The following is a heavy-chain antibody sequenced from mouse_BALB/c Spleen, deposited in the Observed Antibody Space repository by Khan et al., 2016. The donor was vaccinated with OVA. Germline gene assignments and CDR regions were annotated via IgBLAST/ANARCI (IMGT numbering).Heavy chain of an antibody. D-gene: IGHD2-14*01. CDR3: IREGAYYGNDGWFAY. Sequence: QVQLQQSGAELARPGASVKMSCKASGYTFTSYTIHWIKLRPGQGLEWIGYINPSNGYTNYNQKFKDKATLTADKSSTTAYMQLSSLTSDDSAVYNWIREGAYYGNDGWFAYWGKGTLVTVSA. V-gene: IGHV1-4*01. CDR2: INPSNGYT. J-gene: IGHJ3*01. CDR1: GYTFTSYT.